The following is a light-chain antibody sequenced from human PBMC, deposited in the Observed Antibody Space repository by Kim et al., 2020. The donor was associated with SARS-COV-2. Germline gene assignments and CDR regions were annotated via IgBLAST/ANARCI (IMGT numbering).Light chain of an antibody. CDR3: CSHAGSSTYV. CDR1: SSDVGSYNL. J-gene: IGLJ1*01. V-gene: IGLV2-23*01. CDR2: EGS. Sequence: GQSITISCTGTSSDVGSYNLVSWYQQHPGKAPKLMIYEGSKRPSGVSNRFSGSKSGNTASLTISGLQAEDEADYYCCSHAGSSTYVFGTGTKVTVL.